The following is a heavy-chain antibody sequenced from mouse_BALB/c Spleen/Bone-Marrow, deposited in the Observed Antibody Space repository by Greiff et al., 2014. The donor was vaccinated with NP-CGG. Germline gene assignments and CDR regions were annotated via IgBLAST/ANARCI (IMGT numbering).Heavy chain of an antibody. CDR1: GYTFTSYW. Sequence: QVHVKQSGAELVKPGASVKMSCKASGYTFTSYWMHWVRQRPGQGLEWIGVIDPSDSYTSYIQKFKGKATLTVDTSSSTAYMQLSSLTSEDSAVYHCTRDAMDYWGQGTSVTVSS. J-gene: IGHJ4*01. V-gene: IGHV1S127*01. CDR2: IDPSDSYT. CDR3: TRDAMDY.